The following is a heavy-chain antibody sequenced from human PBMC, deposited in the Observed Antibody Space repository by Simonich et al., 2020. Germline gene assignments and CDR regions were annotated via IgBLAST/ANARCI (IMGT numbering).Heavy chain of an antibody. CDR3: AREDLTGDAFDI. CDR2: ISYDGSNK. D-gene: IGHD7-27*01. J-gene: IGHJ3*02. CDR1: GFTFSSYA. V-gene: IGHV3-30*07. Sequence: QVQLVESGGGVVQPGRSLRLACAASGFTFSSYAMHCVRPALGKGQEWLAVISYDGSNKYYAESVKGRVTIARENSKNTLYLQMNSLRAEDTAVYYCAREDLTGDAFDIWGQGTMVTVSS.